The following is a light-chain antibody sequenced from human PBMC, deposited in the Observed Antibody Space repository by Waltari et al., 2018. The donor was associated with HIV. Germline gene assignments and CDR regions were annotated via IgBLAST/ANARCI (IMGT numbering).Light chain of an antibody. CDR1: SSNIGNNY. CDR2: DSQ. Sequence: QSVLTRPPSVSAAPGQKINIPCSGSSSNIGNNYLSWYQQLPGTAPKPHIYDSQNPPSGIPDRFTGHKSGTSANLGITGLQTGDEADYYCGTWDSSLSAGVFGGGTKVTVL. J-gene: IGLJ2*01. V-gene: IGLV1-51*01. CDR3: GTWDSSLSAGV.